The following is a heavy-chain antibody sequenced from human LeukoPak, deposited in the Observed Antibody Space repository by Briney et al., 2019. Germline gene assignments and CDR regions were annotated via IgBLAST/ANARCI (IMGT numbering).Heavy chain of an antibody. J-gene: IGHJ4*02. CDR2: FDPEDGET. Sequence: SVKVSCKVSGYTLTELSMHWVRQAPGKGLEWMGGFDPEDGETIYAQKFQGRVTMTEDTSTDTAYMELSSLGSEDTAVYYCATVYGGYGKKYYFDYWGQGTLVTVSS. CDR1: GYTLTELS. CDR3: ATVYGGYGKKYYFDY. V-gene: IGHV1-24*01. D-gene: IGHD5-12*01.